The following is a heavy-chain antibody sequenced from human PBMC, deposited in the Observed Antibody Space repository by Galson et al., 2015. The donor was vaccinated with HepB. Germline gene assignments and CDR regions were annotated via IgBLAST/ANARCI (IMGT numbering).Heavy chain of an antibody. CDR1: GYTFFSYG. CDR2: VSAYNGHT. D-gene: IGHD5-12*01. Sequence: SCKASGYTFFSYGISWVRQAPGQGLEWMGWVSAYNGHTNYAQTLQGRVTMTTDTPTSTASMQLSSLRSDDTAVYYCARLGPRGFSGYDSPYYLDYWGQGTLITVSA. J-gene: IGHJ4*02. CDR3: ARLGPRGFSGYDSPYYLDY. V-gene: IGHV1-18*01.